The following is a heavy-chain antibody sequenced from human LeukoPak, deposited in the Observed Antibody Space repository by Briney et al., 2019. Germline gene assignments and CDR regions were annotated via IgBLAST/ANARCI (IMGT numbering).Heavy chain of an antibody. CDR3: ARDPDKYSGYEHYFDY. J-gene: IGHJ4*02. Sequence: ASVKVSCRTSGYTFTSFAISWVRQAPGQGLEWMGWISAYNGNTNYVQKLQGRVTMTTDTSTSTAYMELRSLRSDDTAVYYCARDPDKYSGYEHYFDYRGQGTLVTVSS. CDR2: ISAYNGNT. D-gene: IGHD5-12*01. CDR1: GYTFTSFA. V-gene: IGHV1-18*01.